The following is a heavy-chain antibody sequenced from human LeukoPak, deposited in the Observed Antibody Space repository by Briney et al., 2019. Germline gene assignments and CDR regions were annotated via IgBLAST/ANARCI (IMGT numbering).Heavy chain of an antibody. CDR1: GGSISSYY. Sequence: SETLSLTCTVSGGSISSYYWSWIRQPPGKGLEWIGYIYYSGSTNYNPSLKSRVTISVDTSKNQFSLKLSSVTAADTAVYYCARARDSSGYYGKLFDYWGQGTLVTVSS. CDR2: IYYSGST. CDR3: ARARDSSGYYGKLFDY. D-gene: IGHD3-22*01. J-gene: IGHJ4*02. V-gene: IGHV4-59*01.